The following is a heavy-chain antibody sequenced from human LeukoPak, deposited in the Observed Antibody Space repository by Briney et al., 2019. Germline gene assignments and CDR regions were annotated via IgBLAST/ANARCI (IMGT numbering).Heavy chain of an antibody. Sequence: SETLSLTCTVSGASINNYYWSWIRQPPGKGLEWIGNIYYSGSTTYNPSLKSRVTISVDTSKNQFSLNLSSVTAADTAVYYCARSYSYDSSAYSYDYWGQGTLVTV. CDR3: ARSYSYDSSAYSYDY. D-gene: IGHD3-22*01. CDR2: IYYSGST. J-gene: IGHJ4*02. CDR1: GASINNYY. V-gene: IGHV4-59*01.